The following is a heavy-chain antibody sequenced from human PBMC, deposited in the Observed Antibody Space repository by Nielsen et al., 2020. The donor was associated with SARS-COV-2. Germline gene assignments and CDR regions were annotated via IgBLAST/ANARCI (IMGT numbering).Heavy chain of an antibody. CDR3: ARESSGYDHYNYGMDV. CDR1: GGSISSGGYY. CDR2: IYFSGRT. D-gene: IGHD5-12*01. V-gene: IGHV4-31*03. Sequence: SETLSLTCTVSGGSISSGGYYWSSIRHHPGKGLEWIGYIYFSGRTCYNPSPKSRVTISVDTSKNQFSLSLRSVTAADTAVYYCARESSGYDHYNYGMDVWGQGTTVTVSS. J-gene: IGHJ6*02.